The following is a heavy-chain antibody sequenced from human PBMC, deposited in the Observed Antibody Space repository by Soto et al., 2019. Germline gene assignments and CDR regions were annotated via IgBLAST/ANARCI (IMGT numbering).Heavy chain of an antibody. CDR1: GGSFSGYY. D-gene: IGHD6-19*01. J-gene: IGHJ6*02. V-gene: IGHV4-34*01. CDR3: ARDPTLAVAETYGMDV. CDR2: INHSGST. Sequence: SETLSLTCAVYGGSFSGYYWSWSLQPPGKGLEWIGEINHSGSTNYNPSLKSRVTISVDTSKNQFSLKLSSVTAADTAVYYCARDPTLAVAETYGMDVWAKGPRSPSP.